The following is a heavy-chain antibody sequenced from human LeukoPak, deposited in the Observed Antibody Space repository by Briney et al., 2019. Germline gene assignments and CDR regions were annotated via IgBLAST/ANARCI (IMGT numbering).Heavy chain of an antibody. CDR1: GFSFSNSA. CDR2: ISSSGSTI. CDR3: ARDTYGMDV. Sequence: GGSLRLSCAASGFSFSNSAMNWVRQAPGKGLEWVSYISSSGSTIYYADSVKGRFTISRDNAKNSLYLQMNSLRAEDTAVYYCARDTYGMDVWGQGTTVTVSS. V-gene: IGHV3-48*03. J-gene: IGHJ6*02.